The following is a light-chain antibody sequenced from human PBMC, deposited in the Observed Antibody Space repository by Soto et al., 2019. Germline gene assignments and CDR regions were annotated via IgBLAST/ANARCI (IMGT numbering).Light chain of an antibody. CDR2: GAS. J-gene: IGKJ4*01. CDR3: QHYNNWPLT. V-gene: IGKV3-15*01. CDR1: QGVTSN. Sequence: EIVMTQSPATLSVSPWERATLSCRASQGVTSNLAWYQQKPGQAPRLLIYGASTRATGIPARFSGSGSGTEFTLTISSLQSEDFAVYYCQHYNNWPLTFGGGTKVDIK.